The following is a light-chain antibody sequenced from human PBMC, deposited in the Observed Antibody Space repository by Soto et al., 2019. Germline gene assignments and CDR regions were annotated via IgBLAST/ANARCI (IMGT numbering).Light chain of an antibody. V-gene: IGKV1-6*02. CDR3: QQANSFPRT. CDR1: QGIGNA. Sequence: AIQMSQSPSSLSASVGDRVTISCRASQGIGNALGWYQQKPGKAPKLLIYAASSLQSGVPSRFSGSGSGTDFTLTISSLQPEDFATYYCQQANSFPRTFGQGTKVDIK. J-gene: IGKJ1*01. CDR2: AAS.